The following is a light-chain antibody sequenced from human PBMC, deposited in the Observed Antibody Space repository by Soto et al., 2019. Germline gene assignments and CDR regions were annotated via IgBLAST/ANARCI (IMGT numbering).Light chain of an antibody. CDR2: GAS. V-gene: IGKV3-15*01. CDR3: QHYDNWPHT. J-gene: IGKJ2*01. CDR1: QSVSGH. Sequence: EIVMTQSPATLSVSPGERATLSCRASQSVSGHLAWYQQKPVQAPRLLIYGASTRATDIPARFSGSGSGTEFTLTVSSLQSEEFAVYYCQHYDNWPHTFGQGTKLDIK.